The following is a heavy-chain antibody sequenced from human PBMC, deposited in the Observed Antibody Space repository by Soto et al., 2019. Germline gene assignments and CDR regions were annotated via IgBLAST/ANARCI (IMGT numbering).Heavy chain of an antibody. CDR2: IYYSGST. J-gene: IGHJ6*02. CDR1: GGSISSGGYY. CDR3: ARYSMDDYGMDV. D-gene: IGHD3-10*01. Sequence: NPSETLSLTCTVSGGSISSGGYYWSWIRQHPGKGLEWIGYIYYSGSTYYNPSLKSRVTISVDTSKNQFSLKLSSVTAADTAVYYCARYSMDDYGMDVWGQGTTVTVSS. V-gene: IGHV4-31*03.